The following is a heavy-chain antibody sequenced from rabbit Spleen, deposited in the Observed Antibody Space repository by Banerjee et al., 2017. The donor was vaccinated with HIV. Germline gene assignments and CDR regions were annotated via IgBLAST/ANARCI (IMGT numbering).Heavy chain of an antibody. CDR1: GFSFSSSYY. Sequence: QSLEESGGGLVQHGASLTLPCKASGFSFSSSYYMCWGRQAPGKGLEWIACIYGGDSDSTAYASWAKGRFTISKTSSTTVTLQMTSLTAADTATYFCARDLVAVIGWNFNLWGQGTLVTVS. CDR2: IYGGDSDST. CDR3: ARDLVAVIGWNFNL. V-gene: IGHV1S40*01. D-gene: IGHD1-1*01. J-gene: IGHJ4*01.